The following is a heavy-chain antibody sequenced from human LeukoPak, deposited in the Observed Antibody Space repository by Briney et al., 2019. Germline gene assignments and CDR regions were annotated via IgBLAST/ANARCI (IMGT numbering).Heavy chain of an antibody. CDR1: GGSLSGNY. V-gene: IGHV4-59*01. D-gene: IGHD4-11*01. CDR2: IYYSGST. J-gene: IGHJ4*02. Sequence: SETLSLTCAVSGGSLSGNYWSWIRQPPGKGLEWIGYIYYSGSTNYNPSLKSRVTISVDTSKNQFSLKLSSVTAADTAVYYCAAATVTTDYWGQGTLVTVSS. CDR3: AAATVTTDY.